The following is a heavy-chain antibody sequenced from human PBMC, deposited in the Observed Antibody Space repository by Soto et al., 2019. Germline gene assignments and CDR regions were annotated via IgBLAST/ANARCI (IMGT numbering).Heavy chain of an antibody. D-gene: IGHD6-13*01. CDR3: AKGEAYSRHTTLSLDY. Sequence: GGSLRLSCAASGFTFSSYAMSWVRQAPGKGLEWVSAISGSGGSTYYADSVKGRFTISRDNSKNTLYLQMNSLRAEDTAVYYCAKGEAYSRHTTLSLDYWGQGTLVTVSS. CDR2: ISGSGGST. CDR1: GFTFSSYA. J-gene: IGHJ4*02. V-gene: IGHV3-23*01.